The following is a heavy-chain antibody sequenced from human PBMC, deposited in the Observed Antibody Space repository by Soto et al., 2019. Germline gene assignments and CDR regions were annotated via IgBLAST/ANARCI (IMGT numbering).Heavy chain of an antibody. CDR2: FYSGGDT. Sequence: EVELVESGGGLIQPGGSLRLSCAASGFTVNTKHMSWVRQAPGKGLEWVSVFYSGGDTNYADSVKGRFTISRDSAKNTLYLYMNSLRLGDTALYYCVGAMGSGSSAGVYWGQGTLVTVSS. V-gene: IGHV3-53*01. D-gene: IGHD6-6*01. CDR3: VGAMGSGSSAGVY. CDR1: GFTVNTKH. J-gene: IGHJ4*02.